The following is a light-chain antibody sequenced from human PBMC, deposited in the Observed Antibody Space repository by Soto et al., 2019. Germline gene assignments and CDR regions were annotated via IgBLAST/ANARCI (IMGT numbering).Light chain of an antibody. CDR2: WAS. CDR3: QRYESTPPT. V-gene: IGKV4-1*01. CDR1: QSVLYSSNNKNY. Sequence: DIVMTQSPDSLAVSLGERATINCKSSQSVLYSSNNKNYLAWYQQRPGQPPKLLIYWASTREPGVPDRFSGSGSGTDFPLTSTSLQAEDVAVYYCQRYESTPPTFGQGTKLEIK. J-gene: IGKJ2*01.